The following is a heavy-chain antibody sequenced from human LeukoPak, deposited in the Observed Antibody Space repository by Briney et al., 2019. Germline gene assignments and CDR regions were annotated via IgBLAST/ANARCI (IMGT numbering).Heavy chain of an antibody. CDR3: ARGWASSWYYFDF. Sequence: KPSESRSLTCAVSGGSMRNYYWSWIRQPPGEGLGWIGYTYDSGSSSYNPSLRSRASISIDTSKNQFSLNLSSVTAADTAVYYCARGWASSWYYFDFWGQGTLVTVSS. V-gene: IGHV4-59*01. D-gene: IGHD2-2*01. J-gene: IGHJ4*02. CDR2: TYDSGSS. CDR1: GGSMRNYY.